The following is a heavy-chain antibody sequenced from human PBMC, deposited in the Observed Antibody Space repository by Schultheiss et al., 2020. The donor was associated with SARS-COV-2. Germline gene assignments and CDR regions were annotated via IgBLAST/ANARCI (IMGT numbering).Heavy chain of an antibody. J-gene: IGHJ6*02. V-gene: IGHV3-11*06. D-gene: IGHD2-21*01. CDR3: ARDWGMKYSGPDYYYGMDV. CDR2: ISSSSSYT. Sequence: GGSLRLSCAASGFTFSDYYMSWIRQAPGKGLEWVSYISSSSSYTNYADSVKGRFTISRDNAKNSLYLQMNSLRAEDTAVYYCARDWGMKYSGPDYYYGMDVWGQGTTVTVSS. CDR1: GFTFSDYY.